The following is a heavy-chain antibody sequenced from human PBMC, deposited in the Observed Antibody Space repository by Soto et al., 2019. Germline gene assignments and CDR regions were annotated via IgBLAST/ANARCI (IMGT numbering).Heavy chain of an antibody. V-gene: IGHV1-18*01. J-gene: IGHJ4*02. CDR2: ISVYNGNT. CDR3: ARVYDFWSGYQTPFDF. Sequence: ASVKVSCKASSYTFTAYGISWVRQVPGQGLEWMGWISVYNGNTKYAQKLQDRLTMATDTSTTTAYMELRGLTSDDTAVYFCARVYDFWSGYQTPFDFPGQATRVTVSS. CDR1: SYTFTAYG. D-gene: IGHD3-3*01.